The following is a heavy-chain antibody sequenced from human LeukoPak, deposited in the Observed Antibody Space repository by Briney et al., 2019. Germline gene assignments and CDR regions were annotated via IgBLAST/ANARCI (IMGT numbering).Heavy chain of an antibody. D-gene: IGHD1-26*01. Sequence: PGGSLRLSCAASGFTFSDYYMSWIRQAPGKGLEWVSYISNSGTIIHDADSVKGRFTISRDNARNSLFLQMNSLRAEDTAVYYCVRVRGSYSFDYWGQGTLLTVSS. CDR2: ISNSGTII. CDR1: GFTFSDYY. V-gene: IGHV3-11*01. J-gene: IGHJ4*02. CDR3: VRVRGSYSFDY.